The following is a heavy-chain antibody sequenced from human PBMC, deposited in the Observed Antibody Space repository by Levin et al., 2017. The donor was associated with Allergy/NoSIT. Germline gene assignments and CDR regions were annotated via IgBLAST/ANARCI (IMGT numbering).Heavy chain of an antibody. D-gene: IGHD3-9*01. Sequence: SQTLSLTCTVSGGSISSGDYYWRWIRQPPGKGLEWIGYIYYSGSTYYNPSLKSRVTISVDTSKNQFSLKLSSVTAADTAVYYCARVGGDILTGYYNVHAFDIWGQGTMVTVSS. CDR1: GGSISSGDYY. J-gene: IGHJ3*02. CDR2: IYYSGST. CDR3: ARVGGDILTGYYNVHAFDI. V-gene: IGHV4-30-4*01.